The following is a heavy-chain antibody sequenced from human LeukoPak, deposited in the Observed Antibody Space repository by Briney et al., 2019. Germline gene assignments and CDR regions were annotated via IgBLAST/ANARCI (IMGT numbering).Heavy chain of an antibody. CDR2: VSPNNGDT. CDR1: GYTFTDYY. D-gene: IGHD1-1*01. CDR3: ARDRESLETGNFDYYYYKDV. Sequence: GASVKVSCKASGYTFTDYYIHWVRQAPGQGVEWMGWVSPNNGDTNYAQKFQGRVTMTRDTTINTAYMELSRLRSDDTAVYYCARDRESLETGNFDYYYYKDVWGKGTTVTVSS. V-gene: IGHV1-2*02. J-gene: IGHJ6*03.